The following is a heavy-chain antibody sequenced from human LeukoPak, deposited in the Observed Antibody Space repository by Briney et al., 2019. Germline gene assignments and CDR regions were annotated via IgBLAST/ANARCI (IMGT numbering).Heavy chain of an antibody. Sequence: ASVKVSCKTSGFTFTAYYVHWVRQAPGQGLEWMGRINPNSGGTNYAQKFQGRVTMTRDTSISTAYMELSRLRSDDTAVYYCARGLGSGYYGNWFDPWGQGTLVTVSS. D-gene: IGHD3-3*01. J-gene: IGHJ5*02. CDR3: ARGLGSGYYGNWFDP. CDR2: INPNSGGT. V-gene: IGHV1-2*06. CDR1: GFTFTAYY.